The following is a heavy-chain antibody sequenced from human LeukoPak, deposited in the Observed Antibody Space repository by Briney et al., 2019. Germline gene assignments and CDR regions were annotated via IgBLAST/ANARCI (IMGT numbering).Heavy chain of an antibody. CDR2: MSPNSGNT. Sequence: ASVKVSCKASGYTFTSYDINWVRQATGQGLEWMGWMSPNSGNTGYAQKFQGRVTMTRNTSISTAYMELSSLRSEDTAVYYCARGSRTSSTSCYYQVWGQGTLVTVSS. J-gene: IGHJ4*02. CDR1: GYTFTSYD. D-gene: IGHD2-2*01. V-gene: IGHV1-8*01. CDR3: ARGSRTSSTSCYYQV.